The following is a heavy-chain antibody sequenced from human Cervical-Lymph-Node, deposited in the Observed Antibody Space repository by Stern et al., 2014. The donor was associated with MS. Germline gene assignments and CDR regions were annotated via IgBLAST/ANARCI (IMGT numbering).Heavy chain of an antibody. D-gene: IGHD6-19*01. CDR1: GYSFTSYW. CDR2: IYPGDSDT. CDR3: ARRIAVAGTTDY. V-gene: IGHV5-51*01. Sequence: EVKLVESGAEVKKPGESLKISCKGSGYSFTSYWIGLVRQMPGQGLGWMGIIYPGDSDTRYSPSFQGQVTISADKSISTAYLQWSSLKASDTAMYYCARRIAVAGTTDYWGQGTLVTVSS. J-gene: IGHJ4*02.